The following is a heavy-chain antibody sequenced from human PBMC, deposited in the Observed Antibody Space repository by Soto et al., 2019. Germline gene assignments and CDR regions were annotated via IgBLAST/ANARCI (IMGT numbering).Heavy chain of an antibody. J-gene: IGHJ4*02. Sequence: GGSLRLSCAASGFSLINFWMAWVRQTGKGLEWVANINSDGSGKYYVDSVEGRFTISRDNAKNSLYLEMNSLRVEDSAVYYCVRVYRYDQNDYWGQGSQVTVSS. D-gene: IGHD3-16*02. CDR1: GFSLINFW. V-gene: IGHV3-7*02. CDR3: VRVYRYDQNDY. CDR2: INSDGSGK.